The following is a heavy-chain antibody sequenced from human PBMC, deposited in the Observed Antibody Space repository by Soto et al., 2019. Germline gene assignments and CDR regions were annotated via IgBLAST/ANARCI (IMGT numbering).Heavy chain of an antibody. Sequence: TDTISGGSISSYDWSRIRQHPEKVLELIIYIYYIGSTNYNPSLKSQVTISVDTSKNHFSLKLSSVTAADTVLFYCARAPRGNHGYPSYYDHWGQGTLITVSS. J-gene: IGHJ5*02. CDR3: ARAPRGNHGYPSYYDH. V-gene: IGHV4-59*01. D-gene: IGHD3-16*01. CDR2: IYYIGST. CDR1: GGSISSYD.